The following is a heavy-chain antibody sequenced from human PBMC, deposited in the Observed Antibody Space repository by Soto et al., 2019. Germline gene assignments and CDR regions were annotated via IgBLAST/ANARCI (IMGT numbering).Heavy chain of an antibody. CDR1: GFTFSNAW. CDR2: IKSKTDGGTT. J-gene: IGHJ4*02. D-gene: IGHD3-22*01. V-gene: IGHV3-15*07. Sequence: GGSLRLSWAAAGFTFSNAWMNWVRQAPGKGLEWVGRIKSKTDGGTTDYAAPVKGRFTISRDDSKNTLYLQMNSLKTEDTAVYYCTTMHYYYDSSGYLGSDYWGQGTLVTVSS. CDR3: TTMHYYYDSSGYLGSDY.